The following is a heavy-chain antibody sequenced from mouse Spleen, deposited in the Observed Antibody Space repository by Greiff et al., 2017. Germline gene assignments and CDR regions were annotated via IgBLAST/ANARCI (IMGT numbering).Heavy chain of an antibody. J-gene: IGHJ4*01. V-gene: IGHV4-2*02. CDR2: INPGSSTI. CDR1: GFDFSRYW. CDR3: ARLGVYYAMDY. Sequence: DVQLQESGGGLVQPGGSLNLSCAASGFDFSRYWMSWARQAPGKGQEWIGEINPGSSTINYTPSLKDKFIISRDNAKNTLYLQMSKVRSEDTALYYCARLGVYYAMDYWGQGTSVTVSS.